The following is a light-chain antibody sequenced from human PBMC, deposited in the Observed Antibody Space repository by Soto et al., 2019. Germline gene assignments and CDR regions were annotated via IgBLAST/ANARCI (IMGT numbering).Light chain of an antibody. Sequence: QSALTQPASVSGSIGQSITISCIGTSSNIGSYNLVSWYQHQPGKAPKIMIFEGSKRPSGVSNRFSGSRSGNTASLTISGLQAEDEADYYCCSFAGSGTQYVFGTGTKLTVL. J-gene: IGLJ1*01. CDR2: EGS. CDR3: CSFAGSGTQYV. CDR1: SSNIGSYNL. V-gene: IGLV2-23*01.